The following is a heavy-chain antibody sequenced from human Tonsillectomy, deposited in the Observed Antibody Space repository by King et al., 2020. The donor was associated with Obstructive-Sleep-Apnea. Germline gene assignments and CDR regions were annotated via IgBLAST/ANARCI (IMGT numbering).Heavy chain of an antibody. J-gene: IGHJ6*02. CDR2: ISYDGSNK. D-gene: IGHD2-15*01. Sequence: VQLVESGGGVVQPGRSLRLSCAASGFTFSSYAMNWVRQAPGKGLEWVAVISYDGSNKYYAYSVKGRFTSSRDNSKNTLYLQMNSLRAEDTAVYYCARVCSGGSCYSDYYYGMDVWGQGTTVTVSS. CDR3: ARVCSGGSCYSDYYYGMDV. CDR1: GFTFSSYA. V-gene: IGHV3-30*04.